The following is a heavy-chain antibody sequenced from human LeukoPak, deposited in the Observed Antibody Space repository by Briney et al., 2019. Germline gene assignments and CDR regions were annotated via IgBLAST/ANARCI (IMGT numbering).Heavy chain of an antibody. CDR1: GFTFSSYA. Sequence: PGVSLRLSCAASGFTFSSYAMSWVRQAPGKGLEWVSAVSGGYTTYYADSVKGRFSISRDNSKDTLYLQMNSLRAEDTAIYYCAKNSAIVVLTTTIDYWGQGTLVTVSS. J-gene: IGHJ4*02. V-gene: IGHV3-23*01. D-gene: IGHD2-21*02. CDR3: AKNSAIVVLTTTIDY. CDR2: VSGGYTT.